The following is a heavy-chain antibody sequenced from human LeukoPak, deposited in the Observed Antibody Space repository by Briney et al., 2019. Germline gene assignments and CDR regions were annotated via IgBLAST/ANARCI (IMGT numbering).Heavy chain of an antibody. Sequence: GGSLRLSCAASGFTFSSHEMNWVRQAPGKGLEWVSYISSSGSTIYYADSVKGRFTISRDNAKNSLYLQMNSLRAEDTAVYYCARGSDIVVVVAAISDYYFDYWGQGTLVTVSS. CDR3: ARGSDIVVVVAAISDYYFDY. V-gene: IGHV3-48*03. J-gene: IGHJ4*02. CDR1: GFTFSSHE. CDR2: ISSSGSTI. D-gene: IGHD2-15*01.